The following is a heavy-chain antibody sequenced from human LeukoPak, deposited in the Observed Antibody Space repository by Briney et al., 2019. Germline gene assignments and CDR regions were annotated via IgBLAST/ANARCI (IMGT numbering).Heavy chain of an antibody. D-gene: IGHD1/OR15-1a*01. CDR1: GGTFGSYA. CDR2: IIPIFGTA. V-gene: IGHV1-69*13. Sequence: SVKVSCKASGGTFGSYAISWVRQAPGQGLEWMGGIIPIFGTANYAQKFQGRVTITADESTSTAYMELSSLRSEDTAVYYCARGITGPKSPTFQYYYYYMDVWGKGTTVTVSS. CDR3: ARGITGPKSPTFQYYYYYMDV. J-gene: IGHJ6*03.